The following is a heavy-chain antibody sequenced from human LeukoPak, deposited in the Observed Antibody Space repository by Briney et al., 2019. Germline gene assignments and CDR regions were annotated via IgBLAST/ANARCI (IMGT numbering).Heavy chain of an antibody. Sequence: ASVKVSCKASGYTFTGYYMHWVRQAPGQGLEWTGWINPNSGGTNYAQKFQGRVTMTRDTSISTAYMELSRLRSDDTAVYYCASGDILTGYYFDYWGQGTLVTVSS. V-gene: IGHV1-2*02. CDR3: ASGDILTGYYFDY. CDR2: INPNSGGT. CDR1: GYTFTGYY. D-gene: IGHD3-9*01. J-gene: IGHJ4*02.